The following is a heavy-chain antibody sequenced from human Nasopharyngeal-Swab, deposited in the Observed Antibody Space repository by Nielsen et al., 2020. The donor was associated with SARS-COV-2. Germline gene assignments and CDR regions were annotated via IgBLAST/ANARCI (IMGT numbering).Heavy chain of an antibody. CDR1: GFTFTTYA. J-gene: IGHJ4*02. D-gene: IGHD1-26*01. V-gene: IGHV3-11*06. Sequence: GGSLRLSCTASGFTFTTYAMSWVRQAPGKGLEWVSYIRSSSSYTNYADSVKGRFTISRDNAKNSLYLQMNSLRAEDTAVYYCARESADTVGATYYFDYWGQGTLVTVSS. CDR3: ARESADTVGATYYFDY. CDR2: IRSSSSYT.